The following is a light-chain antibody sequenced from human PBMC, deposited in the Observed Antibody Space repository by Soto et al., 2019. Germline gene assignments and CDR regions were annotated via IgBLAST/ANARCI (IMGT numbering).Light chain of an antibody. CDR1: QSVSTSY. CDR2: GAS. V-gene: IGKV3-20*01. J-gene: IGKJ1*01. Sequence: EIVLTQSPGTLSLSPGERATLSCRASQSVSTSYLAWYQQKPGQAPRLLIYGASSRATGIPDRFSSSGSGTDFTLTISRLEPEDFAVYYCQQYHNSPWTFGQGTKVKS. CDR3: QQYHNSPWT.